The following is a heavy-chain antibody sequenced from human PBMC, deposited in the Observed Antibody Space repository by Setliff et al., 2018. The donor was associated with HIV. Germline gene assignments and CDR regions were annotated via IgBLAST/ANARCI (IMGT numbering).Heavy chain of an antibody. CDR3: ARELFGGSGFIDY. CDR1: GGSFSGYY. Sequence: PSETLSLTCTVYGGSFSGYYWSWIRQPPGMGLEWIGEINQSENTYYNPSLKSRVTISVDTSKNQFSLNLTSVTAADTAVYFCARELFGGSGFIDYWGQGTLVTVSS. J-gene: IGHJ4*02. V-gene: IGHV4-34*01. D-gene: IGHD3-16*01. CDR2: INQSENT.